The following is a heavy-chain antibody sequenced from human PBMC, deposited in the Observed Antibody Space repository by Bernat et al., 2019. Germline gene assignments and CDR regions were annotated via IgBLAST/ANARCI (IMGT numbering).Heavy chain of an antibody. CDR1: GYTFSKSG. Sequence: QVQLVESGGGVVQAGRSLRLSCAASGYTFSKSGMHWVRQAPGKGLEWVAVIWGDGSKKFYADSVKGRFSITKDDSKNTLYLQMNSLTAEDTAMYDCARHTTGINDYWGQGTLVTVSS. J-gene: IGHJ4*02. CDR2: IWGDGSKK. D-gene: IGHD2-8*01. V-gene: IGHV3-33*01. CDR3: ARHTTGINDY.